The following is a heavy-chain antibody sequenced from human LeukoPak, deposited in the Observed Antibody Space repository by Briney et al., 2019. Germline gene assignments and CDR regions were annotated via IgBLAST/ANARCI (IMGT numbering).Heavy chain of an antibody. D-gene: IGHD6-19*01. CDR1: GYTFTSYD. V-gene: IGHV1-8*01. CDR3: ATIWAHIAVGVTPDY. J-gene: IGHJ4*02. Sequence: ASVKVSCKASGYTFTSYDTNWVRQATGQGLEWMGWMNPNSGNTGYPQKFQGRVTMTRDTSINTAYMELSSLRPEDTAVYYCATIWAHIAVGVTPDYWGQGTLVTVSS. CDR2: MNPNSGNT.